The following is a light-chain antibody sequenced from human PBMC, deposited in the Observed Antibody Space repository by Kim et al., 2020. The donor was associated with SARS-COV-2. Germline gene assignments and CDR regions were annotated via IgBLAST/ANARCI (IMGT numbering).Light chain of an antibody. CDR1: QSISRSF. CDR3: HHYGDSPPYT. V-gene: IGKV3-20*01. Sequence: EIVLTQSPGTLSLSPGERATLSCRASQSISRSFLAWYQQRPGQTPRLLIYGASSRSPGIPDRFSGTGSGTDFTLTITRLEPDDFAVYFCHHYGDSPPYTYGQGTKLEI. CDR2: GAS. J-gene: IGKJ2*01.